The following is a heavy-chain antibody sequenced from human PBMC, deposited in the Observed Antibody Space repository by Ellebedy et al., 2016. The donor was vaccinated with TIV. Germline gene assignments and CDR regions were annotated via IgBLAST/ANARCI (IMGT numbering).Heavy chain of an antibody. Sequence: GGSLRLSCAASGYIFTDYWVAWVRQTPGLGLEWMGIIDPDDSDTRYSPSFQGQVTISGDRSSSSTYLQWSSLRASDTAIYYCARLQSSMVGATVPDSWGQGTQVIVSS. J-gene: IGHJ4*02. V-gene: IGHV5-51*01. D-gene: IGHD1-26*01. CDR2: IDPDDSDT. CDR3: ARLQSSMVGATVPDS. CDR1: GYIFTDYW.